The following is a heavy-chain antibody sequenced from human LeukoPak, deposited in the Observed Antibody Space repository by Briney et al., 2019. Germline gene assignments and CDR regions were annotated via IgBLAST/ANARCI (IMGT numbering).Heavy chain of an antibody. V-gene: IGHV3-48*03. CDR2: ISSSGSSI. CDR3: ARDPPR. Sequence: PGGSLRHSCSVSGFTFRSYEMNWVRQAPGTGLEWVSYISSSGSSIEYADSVKGRFTISRDNAKNSLYLQMNSLRAEDTAVYYCARDPPRWGQGTLVTVSS. J-gene: IGHJ4*02. CDR1: GFTFRSYE.